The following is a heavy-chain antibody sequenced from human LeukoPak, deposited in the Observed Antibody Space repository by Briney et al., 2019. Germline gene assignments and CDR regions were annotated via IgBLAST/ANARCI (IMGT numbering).Heavy chain of an antibody. CDR2: IGYDGDDE. CDR3: VKDQATN. Sequence: GGSLRLSCAASGFTFSDYGMHWVRQAPGTGLEWVAFIGYDGDDEYYADSVKGRFTVSRDNSKKTLYLQMNSLKPEDTAVYYCVKDQATNWGQGTLVTVSS. J-gene: IGHJ4*02. V-gene: IGHV3-30*02. CDR1: GFTFSDYG.